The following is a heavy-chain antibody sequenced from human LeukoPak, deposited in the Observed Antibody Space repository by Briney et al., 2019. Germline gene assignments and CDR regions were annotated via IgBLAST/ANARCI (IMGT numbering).Heavy chain of an antibody. CDR2: ISYDGNNK. Sequence: GGSLRLSCAASGFTFSNYAVRWVRQAPGKGLEWVAVISYDGNNKYYAESVKGRFTISRDNSKNTLYLQMNSLRADDTAVYYCAKPLDPTYYDILTGYEGYYYYGMDVWGQGTTVTVSS. CDR3: AKPLDPTYYDILTGYEGYYYYGMDV. D-gene: IGHD3-9*01. J-gene: IGHJ6*02. CDR1: GFTFSNYA. V-gene: IGHV3-30*18.